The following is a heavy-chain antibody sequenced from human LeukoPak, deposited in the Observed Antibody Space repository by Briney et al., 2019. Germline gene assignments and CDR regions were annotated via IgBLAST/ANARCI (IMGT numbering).Heavy chain of an antibody. CDR1: GGSISSCH. D-gene: IGHD1-26*01. Sequence: SETLSLTCTVSGGSISSCHWSWIRQPPGKELEWIGYISYSGSTNYNPSLKSRVTISVDTSKNQFFLKLSAVTAADTAMYYCARNSGSYSGHFDYWGQGSLVTVSS. CDR2: ISYSGST. CDR3: ARNSGSYSGHFDY. V-gene: IGHV4-59*01. J-gene: IGHJ4*02.